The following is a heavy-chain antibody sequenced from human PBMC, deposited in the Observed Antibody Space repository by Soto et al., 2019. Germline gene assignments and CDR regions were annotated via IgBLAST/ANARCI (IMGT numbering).Heavy chain of an antibody. V-gene: IGHV1-69*08. D-gene: IGHD1-26*01. CDR1: GGTFSSYT. CDR2: IIPIFGVT. CDR3: LRDWESRTQTWGFGDS. J-gene: IGHJ4*02. Sequence: QVQLVQSGAEVKKPGSSVKVSCKASGGTFSSYTITWVRQAPGQGLEWLGRIIPIFGVTNYEQKFQDRVTITADRSTATASMALSRLRSEDTAVYYCLRDWESRTQTWGFGDSWGQGTLVTVSS.